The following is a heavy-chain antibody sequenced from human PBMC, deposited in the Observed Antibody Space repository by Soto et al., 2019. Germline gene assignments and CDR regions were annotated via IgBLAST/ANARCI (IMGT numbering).Heavy chain of an antibody. D-gene: IGHD2-21*01. CDR2: IYYSGST. CDR1: GGSISSYY. J-gene: IGHJ4*02. V-gene: IGHV4-59*08. Sequence: SETLSLTCTVSGGSISSYYWSWIRQPPGKGLEWIGYIYYSGSTNYNPSLKSRVTISVDTSKNQFSLKLSSVTAADTAVYYCARHRKACGGLVDYWGQGTLVTVSS. CDR3: ARHRKACGGLVDY.